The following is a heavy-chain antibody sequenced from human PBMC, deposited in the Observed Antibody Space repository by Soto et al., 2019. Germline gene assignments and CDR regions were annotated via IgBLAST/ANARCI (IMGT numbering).Heavy chain of an antibody. Sequence: EVQLVESGGGLVQPGGSLRLSCAASGFTFSLYRMSWVRQAPGKGLEWVSYISRSSTGIHYADSVKGRCTIARDDATNSMHLQMNSLRDGDSAVYYCARAVTWGLDVWGQGTTVSISS. J-gene: IGHJ6*01. V-gene: IGHV3-48*02. D-gene: IGHD3-10*01. CDR2: ISRSSTGI. CDR1: GFTFSLYR. CDR3: ARAVTWGLDV.